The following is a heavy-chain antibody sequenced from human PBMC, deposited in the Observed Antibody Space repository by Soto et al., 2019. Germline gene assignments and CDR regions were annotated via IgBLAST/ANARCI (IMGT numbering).Heavy chain of an antibody. D-gene: IGHD1-1*01. V-gene: IGHV4-34*01. CDR3: ARAVPWRKSFDI. J-gene: IGHJ3*02. CDR2: INQSGST. Sequence: PSETLSLTCAVSGGSFGGYQWSWIRQPPGEGLEWIGEINQSGSTNYNPSLKSRVAISVDTSETQFSLRLNSLTAADTAVYYCARAVPWRKSFDIWGQGTADTVSS. CDR1: GGSFGGYQ.